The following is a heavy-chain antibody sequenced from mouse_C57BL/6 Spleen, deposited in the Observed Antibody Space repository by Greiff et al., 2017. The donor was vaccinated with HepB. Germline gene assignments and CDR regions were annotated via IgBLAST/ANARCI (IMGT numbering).Heavy chain of an antibody. CDR3: ARRGETWFAY. Sequence: QVQLQQPGAELVMPGASVKLSCKASGYTFTSYWMHWVKQRPGQGLEWIGEIDPSDSYTNYNQKFKGKSTLTVDKSSSTAYMQLSSLTSEDSAVYYCARRGETWFAYWGQGTLVTVSA. J-gene: IGHJ3*01. V-gene: IGHV1-69*01. CDR2: IDPSDSYT. CDR1: GYTFTSYW.